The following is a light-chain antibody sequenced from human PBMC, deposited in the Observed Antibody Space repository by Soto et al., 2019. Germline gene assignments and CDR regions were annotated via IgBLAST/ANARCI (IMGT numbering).Light chain of an antibody. V-gene: IGLV2-23*01. Sequence: QSALTQPASVSGSPGQSITISCTGTSSDVGSYNLVAWYQQHPGKAPKLMIYEGSKRPSGVSNGFSGSKSGNTASLAISGLQADDEADYYCCSYAGSSTWVFGGGTKVTVL. CDR3: CSYAGSSTWV. CDR1: SSDVGSYNL. CDR2: EGS. J-gene: IGLJ3*02.